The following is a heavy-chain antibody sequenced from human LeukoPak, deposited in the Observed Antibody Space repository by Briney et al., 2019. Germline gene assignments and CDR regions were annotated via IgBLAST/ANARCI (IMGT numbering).Heavy chain of an antibody. CDR3: ASELYYYDSSA. CDR1: GGSISSYY. CDR2: IYHSGST. J-gene: IGHJ4*02. V-gene: IGHV4-38-2*02. D-gene: IGHD3-22*01. Sequence: TSETLSLTCTVSGGSISSYYWGWIRQPPGKGLEWIGSIYHSGSTYYNPSLKSRVTISVDTSKNQFSLKLSSVTAADTAVYYCASELYYYDSSAWGQGTLVTVSS.